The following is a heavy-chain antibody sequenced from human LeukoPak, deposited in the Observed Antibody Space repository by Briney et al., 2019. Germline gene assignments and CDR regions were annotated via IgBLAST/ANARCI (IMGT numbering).Heavy chain of an antibody. CDR2: IKQDGRDK. Sequence: GGSLRPFWAAFGFTLSSYWMRWVRQAPGKGLGGVVNIKQDGRDKYYVDSVKGRFTISTENAKNSLYLQMSSPRAEDTAVYYGARVGGHAHWFDPWGQGPLVTVSS. V-gene: IGHV3-7*03. CDR1: GFTLSSYW. J-gene: IGHJ5*02. CDR3: ARVGGHAHWFDP.